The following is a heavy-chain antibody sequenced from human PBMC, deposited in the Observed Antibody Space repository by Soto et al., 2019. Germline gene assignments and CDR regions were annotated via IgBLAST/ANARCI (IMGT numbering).Heavy chain of an antibody. Sequence: QVQLQESGPGLVKPSQTLSLTCTVSGGSISSGDYYWSWIRQPPGKGLEWIGYIYYSGSTYYNPSLKSRVTISVDTSKNQFSLKLSSVTAADTAVYCCARVVVGGYSSGYYWDYWGQGTLVTVSS. V-gene: IGHV4-30-4*01. CDR3: ARVVVGGYSSGYYWDY. CDR1: GGSISSGDYY. CDR2: IYYSGST. J-gene: IGHJ4*02. D-gene: IGHD3-22*01.